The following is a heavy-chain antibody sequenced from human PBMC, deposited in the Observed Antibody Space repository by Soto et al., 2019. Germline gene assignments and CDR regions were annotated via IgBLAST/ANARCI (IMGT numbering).Heavy chain of an antibody. V-gene: IGHV3-48*02. Sequence: GRSLRLSCAASGFTFRSYSMNWVREAPGKGCEWISYISSHSSTLHYADSVKGRFTISRDNAGNSLYLQMKSLRDEDTAVYYCVRDGSDNLYLNCFDPWGQGTLVTVSS. CDR1: GFTFRSYS. CDR2: ISSHSSTL. CDR3: VRDGSDNLYLNCFDP. J-gene: IGHJ5*02. D-gene: IGHD6-19*01.